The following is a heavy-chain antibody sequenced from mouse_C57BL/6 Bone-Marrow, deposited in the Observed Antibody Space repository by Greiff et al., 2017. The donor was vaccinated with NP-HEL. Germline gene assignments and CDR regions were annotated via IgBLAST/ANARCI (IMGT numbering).Heavy chain of an antibody. CDR3: ARYYGSRRYFDV. CDR2: IYPGSGST. Sequence: QVQLQQPGAELVKPGASVKMSCKASGYTFTSYWITWVKQRPGQGLEWIGDIYPGSGSTNYNEKFKSKATLTVDTSSSTAYMQLSSRTSEDSAVYYCARYYGSRRYFDVWGTGTTVTVSS. J-gene: IGHJ1*03. D-gene: IGHD1-1*01. V-gene: IGHV1-55*01. CDR1: GYTFTSYW.